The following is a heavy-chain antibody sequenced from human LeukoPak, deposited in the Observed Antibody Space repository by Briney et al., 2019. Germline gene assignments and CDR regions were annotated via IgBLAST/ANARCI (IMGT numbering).Heavy chain of an antibody. CDR2: MSSSSGTI. CDR1: GFTFSSYA. CDR3: ATGGSQYSGAWFDY. J-gene: IGHJ5*01. Sequence: PGGSLRLSCAASGFTFSSYAMSWVRQAPGKGPEWLSYMSSSSGTIYYADSVKGRFTISRDNAKNSLYLQMTSLRDEDTAVYYCATGGSQYSGAWFDYWGQGTLVTVSS. V-gene: IGHV3-48*02. D-gene: IGHD6-19*01.